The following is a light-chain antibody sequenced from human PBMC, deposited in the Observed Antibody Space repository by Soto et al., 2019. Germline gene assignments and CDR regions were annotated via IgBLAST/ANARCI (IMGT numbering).Light chain of an antibody. Sequence: QSVLTQPASVSGCPGQSITISCTGTSGDIGSYNRVSWYQQHPGKAPELIIYEVTDRPSGVSNRFSGSKSGNTASLTISGLQAEDEAEYYCSSYTNINTRACVFGTGTKVTVL. V-gene: IGLV2-14*01. J-gene: IGLJ1*01. CDR1: SGDIGSYNR. CDR2: EVT. CDR3: SSYTNINTRACV.